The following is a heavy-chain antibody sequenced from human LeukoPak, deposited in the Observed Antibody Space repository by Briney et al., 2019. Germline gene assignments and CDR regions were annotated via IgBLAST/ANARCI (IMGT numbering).Heavy chain of an antibody. CDR3: AGHYYDSSGYSFDY. Sequence: ASVKVSCKASGGTFSSYAISWVRQAPGQGLEWMGGIIPIFGTANYAQKFQGRVTITADESTSTAYMELSSLRSEDTAVYYCAGHYYDSSGYSFDYWGQGTLATVSS. CDR1: GGTFSSYA. D-gene: IGHD3-22*01. CDR2: IIPIFGTA. V-gene: IGHV1-69*13. J-gene: IGHJ4*02.